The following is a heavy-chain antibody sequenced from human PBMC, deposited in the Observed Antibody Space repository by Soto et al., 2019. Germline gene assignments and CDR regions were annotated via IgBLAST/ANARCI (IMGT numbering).Heavy chain of an antibody. CDR1: GFTFSSYV. J-gene: IGHJ6*02. CDR3: AKDGYCSSTSCQYYYYYGMDV. D-gene: IGHD2-2*03. V-gene: IGHV3-30*18. CDR2: ISYDGSNK. Sequence: GGSLRLSCAASGFTFSSYVMHWVRQAPGKGLEWVAVISYDGSNKYYADSVKGRFTISRDNSKNTLYLQMNSLRAEDTAVYYCAKDGYCSSTSCQYYYYYGMDVWGQGTTVTVSS.